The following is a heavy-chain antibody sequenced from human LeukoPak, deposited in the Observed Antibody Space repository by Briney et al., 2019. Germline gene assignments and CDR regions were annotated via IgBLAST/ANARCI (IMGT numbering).Heavy chain of an antibody. J-gene: IGHJ4*02. V-gene: IGHV4-39*01. CDR2: IYYSGST. Sequence: PSETLSLICTVSGGSITSRSYYWGWIRQPPGKGLEWIANIYYSGSTYYNPSLKSRVTISVDTSKNQFSLKVNSVTAADTAVYYCASHPYSSGWYVDYWGQGTLVTVSS. CDR1: GGSITSRSYY. CDR3: ASHPYSSGWYVDY. D-gene: IGHD6-19*01.